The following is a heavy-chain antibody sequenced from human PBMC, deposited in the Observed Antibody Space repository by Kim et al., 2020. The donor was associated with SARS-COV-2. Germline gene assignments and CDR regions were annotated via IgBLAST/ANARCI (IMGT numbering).Heavy chain of an antibody. CDR1: GFTFSSYA. CDR3: AKDVSGSFDY. V-gene: IGHV3-23*03. Sequence: GGSLRLSCAASGFTFSSYAMSWVRQAPGKGLEWVSVIYSGGSSTYYADSVKGRFTISRDNSKNTLYLQMNSLRAEDTAVYYCAKDVSGSFDYWGQGTLVTVSS. D-gene: IGHD6-19*01. CDR2: IYSGGSST. J-gene: IGHJ4*02.